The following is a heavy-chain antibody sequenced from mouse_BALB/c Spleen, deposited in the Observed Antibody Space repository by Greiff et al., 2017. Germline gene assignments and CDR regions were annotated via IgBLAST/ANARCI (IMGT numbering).Heavy chain of an antibody. CDR1: GFTFSSFG. V-gene: IGHV5-17*02. J-gene: IGHJ3*01. CDR3: ARSNYGNYAFAY. CDR2: ISSGSSTI. Sequence: EVQLVESGGGLVQPGGSRKLSCAASGFTFSSFGMHWVRQAPEKGLEWVAYISSGSSTIYYADTVKGRFTISRDNPKNTLFLQMTSLRSEDTAMYYCARSNYGNYAFAYWGQGTLVTVSA. D-gene: IGHD2-1*01.